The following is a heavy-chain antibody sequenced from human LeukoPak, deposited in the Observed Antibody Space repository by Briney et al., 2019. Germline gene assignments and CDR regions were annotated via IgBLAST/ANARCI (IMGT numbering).Heavy chain of an antibody. Sequence: PGGSLRLSCAASGFTFSSYGMHWVRQAPGKGLEWMAVISYDGSNKYYADSVKGRFTISRDNSKNTLYLQMNSLRAEDTAVYYCAKADIVATWSFDYWGQGTLVTVSS. CDR1: GFTFSSYG. D-gene: IGHD5-12*01. V-gene: IGHV3-30*18. CDR3: AKADIVATWSFDY. CDR2: ISYDGSNK. J-gene: IGHJ4*02.